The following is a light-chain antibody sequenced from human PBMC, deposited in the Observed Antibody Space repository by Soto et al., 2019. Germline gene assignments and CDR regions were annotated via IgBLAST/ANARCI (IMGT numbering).Light chain of an antibody. J-gene: IGLJ1*01. Sequence: QSALTQPASVSGSPGQSITISCTGTSSDVGTYNYVSWYQQHPGKPPKLIIYEVDNRPSGVSNRFSGSKSGNTASLTISGLQAEDEADYHCCSYTSSSALDVFGTGTKLTVL. CDR3: CSYTSSSALDV. CDR1: SSDVGTYNY. V-gene: IGLV2-14*01. CDR2: EVD.